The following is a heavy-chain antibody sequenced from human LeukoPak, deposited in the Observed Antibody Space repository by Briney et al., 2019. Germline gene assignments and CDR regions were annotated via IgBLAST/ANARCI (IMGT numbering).Heavy chain of an antibody. CDR3: ARGPGWNYFDY. V-gene: IGHV3-66*01. Sequence: GGSLRLSCAVSGFTASIYYMTWVRQAPGKGLEWVSFIYRDGSANYADSVKGRFIISRDDSKNTVYLQMNSLEAEDTALYYCARGPGWNYFDYWGQGTLVTVSS. CDR2: IYRDGSA. D-gene: IGHD2-15*01. J-gene: IGHJ4*02. CDR1: GFTASIYY.